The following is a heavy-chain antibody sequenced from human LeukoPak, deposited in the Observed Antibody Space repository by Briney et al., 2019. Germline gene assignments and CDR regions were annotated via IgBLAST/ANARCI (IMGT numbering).Heavy chain of an antibody. J-gene: IGHJ5*02. CDR1: GYTFTTHD. CDR3: ARERNTAYDFDWFDP. V-gene: IGHV1-46*01. CDR2: ITPSGYT. Sequence: GASVKVSCKASGYTFTTHDMHWVRQAPGQGLEWMGIITPSGYTTYAQKFQGRVTVTRDTSTSTVYVELSSLRSEDTAVYYCARERNTAYDFDWFDPWGQGTLVTVSS. D-gene: IGHD5-12*01.